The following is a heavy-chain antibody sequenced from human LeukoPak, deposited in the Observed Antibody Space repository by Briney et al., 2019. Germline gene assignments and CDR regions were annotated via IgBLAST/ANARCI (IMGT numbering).Heavy chain of an antibody. CDR1: GFTFSNAW. CDR3: TTAFRGYYDPTYYYYYGMDV. J-gene: IGHJ6*02. CDR2: IKSKTDGGTT. Sequence: PGGSLRLSCAASGFTFSNAWMSWVRQAPGKGLEWVGRIKSKTDGGTTDYAAPVKGRFTISRDDSKNTLYLQMNSLKTEDTAVYYCTTAFRGYYDPTYYYYYGMDVWGQGTTVTVSS. V-gene: IGHV3-15*01. D-gene: IGHD3-22*01.